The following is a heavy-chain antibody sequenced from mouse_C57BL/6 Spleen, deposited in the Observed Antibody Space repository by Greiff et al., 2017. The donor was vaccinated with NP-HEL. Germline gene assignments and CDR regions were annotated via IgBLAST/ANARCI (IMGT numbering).Heavy chain of an antibody. D-gene: IGHD2-14*01. J-gene: IGHJ4*01. CDR1: GYTFTDYE. CDR3: TSGYRPAMDY. V-gene: IGHV1-15*01. Sequence: VKLQESGAELVRPGASVTLSCKASGYTFTDYEMHWVKQTPVHGLEWIGAIDPETGGTAYNQKFKGKAILTADKSSSTAYMELRSLTSEDSAVYYCTSGYRPAMDYWGQGTSVTVSS. CDR2: IDPETGGT.